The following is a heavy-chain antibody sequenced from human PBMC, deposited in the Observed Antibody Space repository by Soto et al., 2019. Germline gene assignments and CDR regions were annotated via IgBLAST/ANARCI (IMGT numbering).Heavy chain of an antibody. CDR3: ASTPYYYDSSGYYPNWFDP. CDR2: IIPIFGTA. CDR1: GGTFSSYA. D-gene: IGHD3-22*01. J-gene: IGHJ5*02. Sequence: QVQLVQSGAEVKKPGSSVKVSCKASGGTFSSYAISWVRQAPGQGLEWMGGIIPIFGTANYAQKFQGRVTITADQSTSTAYMDLSSLRSADTAVYYCASTPYYYDSSGYYPNWFDPWGQGTLVTVSS. V-gene: IGHV1-69*01.